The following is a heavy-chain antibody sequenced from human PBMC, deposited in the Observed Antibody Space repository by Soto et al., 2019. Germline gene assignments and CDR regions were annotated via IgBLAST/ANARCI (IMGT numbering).Heavy chain of an antibody. CDR3: AKSGYCSGGSCYGTLDY. Sequence: EVQLLESGGGLVQPGGSLRLSCAASGFTFSSYAMSWVRQAPGKGLEWVSAISGSGGSTYYADSVKGRFTISRDNSKNTLYLQMNSPRAEDTAVYYCAKSGYCSGGSCYGTLDYWGQGTLVTVSS. J-gene: IGHJ4*02. D-gene: IGHD2-15*01. V-gene: IGHV3-23*01. CDR2: ISGSGGST. CDR1: GFTFSSYA.